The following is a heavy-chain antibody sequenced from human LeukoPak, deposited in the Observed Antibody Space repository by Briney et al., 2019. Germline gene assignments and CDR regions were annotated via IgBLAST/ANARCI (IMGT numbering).Heavy chain of an antibody. CDR1: GGSISSGSYY. V-gene: IGHV4-39*01. J-gene: IGHJ5*02. CDR3: ARGVLVMVATSNWFDP. D-gene: IGHD2-8*01. CDR2: IYYSGST. Sequence: PSETLSLTCTVSGGSISSGSYYWGWIRQPPGKGLEWIGSIYYSGSTYYNPSLKSRVTISVDTSKNQFSLKLSSVTAADTAVYYCARGVLVMVATSNWFDPWGQGTLVTVSS.